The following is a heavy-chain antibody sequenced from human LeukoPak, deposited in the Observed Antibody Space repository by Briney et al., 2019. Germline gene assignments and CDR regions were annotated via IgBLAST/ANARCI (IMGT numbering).Heavy chain of an antibody. Sequence: GASVTVSFKASGYTFTIYGISWVRQAPGQGLEWMGWISAYNGNTNYAQKLQGRVTMTTDTSTSTAYMELRSLRSDDTAVYYCARGGHIVVVLGAFDIWGQGTMVTVSS. CDR2: ISAYNGNT. D-gene: IGHD2-2*01. CDR3: ARGGHIVVVLGAFDI. CDR1: GYTFTIYG. J-gene: IGHJ3*02. V-gene: IGHV1-18*01.